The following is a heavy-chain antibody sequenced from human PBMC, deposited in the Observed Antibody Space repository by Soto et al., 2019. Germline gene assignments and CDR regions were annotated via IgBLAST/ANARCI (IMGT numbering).Heavy chain of an antibody. Sequence: PVRPLRLSCEASGFSFSTYSMHWVRQAPGKGLEWVSSIGRRSDIYYADSVKGRFTISRDNAKNSVSLQMNSLRDEDTAVYYCAREETAWPLAYGLDVWGQGTTVTVSS. D-gene: IGHD2-21*02. CDR2: IGRRSDI. CDR3: AREETAWPLAYGLDV. J-gene: IGHJ6*02. CDR1: GFSFSTYS. V-gene: IGHV3-21*01.